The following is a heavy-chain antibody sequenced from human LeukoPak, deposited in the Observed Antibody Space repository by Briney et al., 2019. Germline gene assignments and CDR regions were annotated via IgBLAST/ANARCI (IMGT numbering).Heavy chain of an antibody. J-gene: IGHJ4*02. CDR2: LSGSGGGT. CDR3: AKRGVVIRVFLVGFHKEAYYFDS. D-gene: IGHD3-10*01. Sequence: GGSLRLSCAVSGITLSNYGMSWVRHAPGKGLEWVAGLSGSGGGTNYADSVQGRFTISRDNPKNTLYLQMNSLRAEDTAVYFCAKRGVVIRVFLVGFHKEAYYFDSWGQGALVTVSS. CDR1: GITLSNYG. V-gene: IGHV3-23*01.